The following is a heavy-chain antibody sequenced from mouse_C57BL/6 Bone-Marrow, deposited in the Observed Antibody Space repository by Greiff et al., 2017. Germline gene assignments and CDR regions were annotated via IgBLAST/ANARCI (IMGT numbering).Heavy chain of an antibody. V-gene: IGHV1-55*01. J-gene: IGHJ1*03. CDR2: IYPGSGST. D-gene: IGHD2-5*01. Sequence: QVQLQQPGAELVKPGASVKMSCKASGYTFTSYWITWVKQRPGQGLAWIGDIYPGSGSTNYNEKFKSKATLTVYTSSSTAYMQLSSLTSEDSAVYYGARPYYSNYWYFDVWGTGTTVTVSS. CDR1: GYTFTSYW. CDR3: ARPYYSNYWYFDV.